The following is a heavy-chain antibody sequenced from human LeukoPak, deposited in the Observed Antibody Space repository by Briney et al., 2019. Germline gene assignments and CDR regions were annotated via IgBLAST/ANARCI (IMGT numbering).Heavy chain of an antibody. J-gene: IGHJ4*02. Sequence: GASVKVSCKASGYTFTSYYMHWVRQAPGQGLEWMGWINPNSGGTNYAQKFQGRVTMTRDTSISTAYMELSRLRSDDTAVYYCARDPGHKQQLMGPGDYWGQGTLVTVSS. CDR3: ARDPGHKQQLMGPGDY. V-gene: IGHV1-2*02. CDR2: INPNSGGT. D-gene: IGHD6-13*01. CDR1: GYTFTSYY.